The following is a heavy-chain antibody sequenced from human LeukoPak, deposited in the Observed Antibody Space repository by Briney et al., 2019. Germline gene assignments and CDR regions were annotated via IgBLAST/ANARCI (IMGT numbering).Heavy chain of an antibody. CDR1: GFTFSNYA. J-gene: IGHJ4*02. CDR2: LNRGRT. D-gene: IGHD2-21*01. V-gene: IGHV3-23*01. Sequence: GGSLRLSCVASGFTFSNYAMSWVRQAPGRGLEWIAALNRGRTFFQDSVRGRCTISRDNSKNTLYLQLNSLTGDDTAVHFCVKEVPTYGYFDYWGRGTLVTVSS. CDR3: VKEVPTYGYFDY.